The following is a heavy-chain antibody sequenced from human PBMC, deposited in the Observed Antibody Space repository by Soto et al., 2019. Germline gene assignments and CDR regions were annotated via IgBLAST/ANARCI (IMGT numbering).Heavy chain of an antibody. V-gene: IGHV3-23*01. Sequence: PGGSLRLSCAASGFTFSSYAMSWVRQAPGKGLEWVSAISGSGGSTYYADSVKGRFTISRDNSKNTLYLQMNSPRAEDTAVYYCAKSGGPEGFWSGYSNSYYFDYWGQGTLVTVSS. D-gene: IGHD3-3*01. CDR2: ISGSGGST. J-gene: IGHJ4*02. CDR1: GFTFSSYA. CDR3: AKSGGPEGFWSGYSNSYYFDY.